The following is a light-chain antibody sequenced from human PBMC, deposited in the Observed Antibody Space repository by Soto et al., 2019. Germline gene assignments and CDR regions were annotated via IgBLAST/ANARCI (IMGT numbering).Light chain of an antibody. Sequence: QSVLTQPASVSGSPGQSITISCTGTSGDVGSYNLVSWFQQHPGEAPKLMIYEGTKRPSGVSNRFSGSKSGNTASLTISGLQAEDEAHYYCCSYSGSDTILFGGGTKLTVL. CDR2: EGT. CDR3: CSYSGSDTIL. V-gene: IGLV2-23*01. J-gene: IGLJ2*01. CDR1: SGDVGSYNL.